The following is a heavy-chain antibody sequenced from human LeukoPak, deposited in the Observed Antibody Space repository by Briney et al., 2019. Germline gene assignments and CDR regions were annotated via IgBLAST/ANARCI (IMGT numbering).Heavy chain of an antibody. CDR2: INPSGGST. Sequence: ASVKVSCKASGYTFTSYYIHWVRQAPGQGLEWMGIINPSGGSTSYAQKFQGRVTMTRDTSTSTVYMELSSLRSEDTAVYYGARAVNSGSYVANENDYWGQGTLVTVSS. J-gene: IGHJ4*02. V-gene: IGHV1-46*01. CDR1: GYTFTSYY. CDR3: ARAVNSGSYVANENDY. D-gene: IGHD1-26*01.